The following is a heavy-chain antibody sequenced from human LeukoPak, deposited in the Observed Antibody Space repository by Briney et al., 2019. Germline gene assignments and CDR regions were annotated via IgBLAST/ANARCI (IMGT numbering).Heavy chain of an antibody. D-gene: IGHD3-16*02. J-gene: IGHJ4*02. CDR2: IYYSGST. V-gene: IGHV4-59*01. Sequence: PSETLSLTCTVSGGSISSYYWSWIRQPPGKGLEWIAYIYYSGSTNYNPSLKSRVTISVDTSKNQFSLKLSSVTAADTAVYYCARSGIYDYVWGSYRYPFDYWGQGTLVTVSS. CDR1: GGSISSYY. CDR3: ARSGIYDYVWGSYRYPFDY.